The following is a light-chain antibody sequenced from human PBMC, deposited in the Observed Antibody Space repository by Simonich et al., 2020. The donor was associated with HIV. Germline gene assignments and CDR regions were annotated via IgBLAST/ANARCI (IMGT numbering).Light chain of an antibody. J-gene: IGLJ2*01. V-gene: IGLV2-11*01. Sequence: QSALTQPRPVSGSPGQSVTISCTGTSSDVGGYNYVSWYQQHPGKAPKLMIYDVNNRPSGVPDRFSGSKSGNTASLTISGLQAEDEADYYCCSYAGSYTLFGGGTKLTVL. CDR2: DVN. CDR1: SSDVGGYNY. CDR3: CSYAGSYTL.